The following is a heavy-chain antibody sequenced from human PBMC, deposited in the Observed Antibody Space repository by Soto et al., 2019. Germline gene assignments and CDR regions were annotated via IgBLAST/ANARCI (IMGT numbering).Heavy chain of an antibody. D-gene: IGHD2-15*01. V-gene: IGHV1-69*13. CDR3: ARDVVRSTAGDS. Sequence: SVKVSCKASGGTFSTSSFVWVRQGPGQGLEWMGGIIPIFTRTNLAQKFQGRVTFSADESTRTTYMELRSLTSEDTAIYYCARDVVRSTAGDSWGQGTLVTVSS. J-gene: IGHJ4*02. CDR1: GGTFSTSS. CDR2: IIPIFTRT.